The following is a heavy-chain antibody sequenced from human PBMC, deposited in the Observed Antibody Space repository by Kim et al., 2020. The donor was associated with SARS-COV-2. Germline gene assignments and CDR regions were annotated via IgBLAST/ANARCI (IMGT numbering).Heavy chain of an antibody. V-gene: IGHV4-59*08. Sequence: SETLSLTCTVSGGSISSYYWSWIRQPPGKGLEWIGYIYYSGSTNYNPSLKSRVTISVDTSKNQFSLKLSSVTAAVAGIWAFDIWGQGTMVTVSS. J-gene: IGHJ3*02. CDR1: GGSISSYY. CDR3: DI. CDR2: IYYSGST. D-gene: IGHD6-19*01.